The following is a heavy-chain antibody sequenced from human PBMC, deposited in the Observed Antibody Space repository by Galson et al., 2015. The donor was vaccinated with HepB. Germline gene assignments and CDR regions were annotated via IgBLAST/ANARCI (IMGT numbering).Heavy chain of an antibody. J-gene: IGHJ4*02. Sequence: TLSLTCTVSGGSISSYYWSWIRQPPGKGLEWIGYIYSSGNTDYNPSLKSRVTMSVDTSKNQFSLKLNSVTAADTAVYYCARHPPFGSVNDYGGNFDYWGQGTLVTVSS. CDR1: GGSISSYY. V-gene: IGHV4-59*08. D-gene: IGHD4-23*01. CDR2: IYSSGNT. CDR3: ARHPPFGSVNDYGGNFDY.